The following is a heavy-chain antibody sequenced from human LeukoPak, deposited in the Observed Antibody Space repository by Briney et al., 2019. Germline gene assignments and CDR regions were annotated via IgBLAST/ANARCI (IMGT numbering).Heavy chain of an antibody. CDR1: GFTFSSYG. Sequence: GGSLRLSCAASGFTFSSYGTHWVRQAPGKGLEWVAVISNDGNNKYYADSVKGRFAISRDNSKNTLYLQMNSLRAEDTAVYYCAKQTYVWGSYRYTEADYWGQGTLVTVSS. CDR3: AKQTYVWGSYRYTEADY. D-gene: IGHD3-16*02. J-gene: IGHJ4*02. V-gene: IGHV3-30*18. CDR2: ISNDGNNK.